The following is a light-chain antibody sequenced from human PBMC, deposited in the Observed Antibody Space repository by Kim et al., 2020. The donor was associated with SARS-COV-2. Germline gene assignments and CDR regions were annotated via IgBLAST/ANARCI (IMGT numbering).Light chain of an antibody. J-gene: IGLJ3*02. V-gene: IGLV2-18*02. CDR1: SSDVVSYNR. CDR3: SSYTSSSTWV. CDR2: EVS. Sequence: GQSVTISCPGTSSDVVSYNRVSWYQQPPGTAPKLMIYEVSNRPSGVPDRFSGSKSGNTAALTISGLQAEDEADYYCSSYTSSSTWVFGGGTQLTVL.